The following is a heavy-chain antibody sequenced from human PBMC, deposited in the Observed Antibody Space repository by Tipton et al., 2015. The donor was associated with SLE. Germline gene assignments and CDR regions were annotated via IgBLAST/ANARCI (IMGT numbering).Heavy chain of an antibody. Sequence: TLSLTCAVYGGSFSSYYWSWIRQPPGKGLEWIGYIYYSGSTNYNPSLKSRVTISVDTSKNQFSLKLSSVTAADTAVYYCARGKYSGSLFDYWGQGTLVTVSS. CDR2: IYYSGST. CDR1: GGSFSSYY. V-gene: IGHV4-59*01. D-gene: IGHD1-26*01. J-gene: IGHJ4*02. CDR3: ARGKYSGSLFDY.